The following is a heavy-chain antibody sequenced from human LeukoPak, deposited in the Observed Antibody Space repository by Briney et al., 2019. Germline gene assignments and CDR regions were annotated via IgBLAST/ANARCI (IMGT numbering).Heavy chain of an antibody. CDR1: GFTFSSYS. V-gene: IGHV3-30*18. D-gene: IGHD5-24*01. J-gene: IGHJ4*02. CDR3: AKSSAMSTVMIAFDY. CDR2: ISYHGSNK. Sequence: PGESLRLSCAASGFTFSSYSMNWVRQAPGKGLEWVAVISYHGSNKYYADSVKGRFTISRDNSKNTLDLQMNSLRAEDTAVYHCAKSSAMSTVMIAFDYWGQGALVTVSS.